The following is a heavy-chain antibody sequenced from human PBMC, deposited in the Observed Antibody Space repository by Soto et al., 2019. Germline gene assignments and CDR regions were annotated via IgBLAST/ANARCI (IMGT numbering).Heavy chain of an antibody. CDR1: GFTFSDHY. CDR3: ARDLGGWPDY. Sequence: GGSLRLSCAASGFTFSDHYMDWVRQAPGKGLEWVAHISYDGSNEHYVDSVKGRFTISRNNSKNTLYLQMNSLRAEDTAVYYCARDLGGWPDYWGQGTLVTVSS. D-gene: IGHD2-15*01. J-gene: IGHJ4*02. V-gene: IGHV3-30*03. CDR2: ISYDGSNE.